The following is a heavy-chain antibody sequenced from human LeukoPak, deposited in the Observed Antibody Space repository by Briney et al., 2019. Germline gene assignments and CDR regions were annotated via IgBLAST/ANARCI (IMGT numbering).Heavy chain of an antibody. CDR2: FDPEDGET. CDR1: RYTLTELS. CDR3: ATLLISGYEEMFDY. J-gene: IGHJ4*02. D-gene: IGHD5-12*01. V-gene: IGHV1-24*01. Sequence: GASVKVSCKVSRYTLTELSMHWVRQAPGKGLEWMGGFDPEDGETIYAQKFQGRVTMTEDTSTDTAYMELSSLRSEDTAVYYCATLLISGYEEMFDYWGQGTLVTVSS.